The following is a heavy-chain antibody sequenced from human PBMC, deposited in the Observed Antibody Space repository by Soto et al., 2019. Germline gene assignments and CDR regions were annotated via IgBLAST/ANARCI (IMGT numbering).Heavy chain of an antibody. CDR1: GFSFSNYG. D-gene: IGHD6-19*01. Sequence: GGSLRLSCAGSGFSFSNYGMHWVRQAPGKGLEWMAVISYDGSNKYYADSVKGRFTISRDNSKNTLSLQMNSLRTEDTAVYYCAKEAGQLRWLEHFDFWGQGT. V-gene: IGHV3-30*18. CDR3: AKEAGQLRWLEHFDF. J-gene: IGHJ4*02. CDR2: ISYDGSNK.